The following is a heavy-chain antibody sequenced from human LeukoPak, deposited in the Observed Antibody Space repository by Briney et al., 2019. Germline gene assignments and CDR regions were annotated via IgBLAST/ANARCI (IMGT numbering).Heavy chain of an antibody. Sequence: SVTVSCTASGYTFTVYYMHWVRQAPGQGLEWMGGIIPIFGTANYAQKFQGRVTITADESTSTAYMELSSLRSEDTAVYYCASGLVPPGYYYYGMDVWGQGTTVTVSS. CDR3: ASGLVPPGYYYYGMDV. CDR1: GYTFTVYY. V-gene: IGHV1-69*13. J-gene: IGHJ6*02. CDR2: IIPIFGTA. D-gene: IGHD2-2*01.